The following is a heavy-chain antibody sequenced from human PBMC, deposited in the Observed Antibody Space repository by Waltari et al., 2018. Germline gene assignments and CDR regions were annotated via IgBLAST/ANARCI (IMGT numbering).Heavy chain of an antibody. J-gene: IGHJ4*02. CDR1: GFTLRRYW. V-gene: IGHV3-7*03. CDR2: INYDGSAQ. D-gene: IGHD3-16*01. CDR3: ARGSAYYVRVWDL. Sequence: LVESGGDLVRPGGSLRLSCAASGFTLRRYWMSWVRQAPGKGLEGVANINYDGSAQGYEDSGSGRLTVSRDNAKNSLYLEMNNVRVDDTAVYYCARGSAYYVRVWDLWGPGTLVTVSS.